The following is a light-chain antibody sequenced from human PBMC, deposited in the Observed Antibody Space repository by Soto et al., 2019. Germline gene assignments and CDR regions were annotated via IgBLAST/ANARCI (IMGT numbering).Light chain of an antibody. V-gene: IGKV3-20*01. J-gene: IGKJ2*01. Sequence: EIVLTQSPGTLSLSPGERATLSCRASQSVSRSYLAWYQQKPGQAPRLLIYGASSRATGIPDRFSGSGSGTDFTLTISRLEPDDFAVYYCQQYGSSPLYTFGQGTKLEIK. CDR1: QSVSRSY. CDR2: GAS. CDR3: QQYGSSPLYT.